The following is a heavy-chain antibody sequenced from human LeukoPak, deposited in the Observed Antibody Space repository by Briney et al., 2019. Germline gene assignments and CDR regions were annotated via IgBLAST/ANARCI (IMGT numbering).Heavy chain of an antibody. J-gene: IGHJ3*02. CDR2: ISGDGGST. CDR1: GFTFDDYA. V-gene: IGHV3-43*02. D-gene: IGHD2/OR15-2a*01. Sequence: GGSLRLSCAASGFTFDDYAMHLVRQAPGKGLEWVSLISGDGGSTYYADSVKGRFTISRDNSKNSLYLQMNSLRTEDTALYYCATTFPSESDAFDIWGQGTMVTVSS. CDR3: ATTFPSESDAFDI.